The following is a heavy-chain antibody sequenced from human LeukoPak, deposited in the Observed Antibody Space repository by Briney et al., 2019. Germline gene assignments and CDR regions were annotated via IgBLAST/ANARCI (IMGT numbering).Heavy chain of an antibody. D-gene: IGHD6-19*01. V-gene: IGHV1-8*01. CDR2: MNPNSGNT. CDR3: ARGARWQWLDLTDY. CDR1: GYTFTSYD. J-gene: IGHJ4*02. Sequence: GASVKVSCKASGYTFTSYDINWVRQATGQGLEWMGWMNPNSGNTGYAQKFQGRVTMTRNTSISTAYMELSSLRSEDTAVYYCARGARWQWLDLTDYWGQGTLVTVSS.